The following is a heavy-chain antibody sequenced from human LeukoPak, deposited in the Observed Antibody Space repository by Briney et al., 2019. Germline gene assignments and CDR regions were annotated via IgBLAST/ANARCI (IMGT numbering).Heavy chain of an antibody. J-gene: IGHJ4*02. CDR3: AILYADYPDY. V-gene: IGHV5-10-1*01. D-gene: IGHD4-17*01. CDR2: IDPSDSYT. CDR1: GSIFTTYW. Sequence: GESLRISCQSSGSIFTTYWITWVRQLPGKGLEWTGTIDPSDSYTNYSPSFQGHVTISAVKSISTAYLQWSSLKASDTAMYYCAILYADYPDYWGQGTLVTVSS.